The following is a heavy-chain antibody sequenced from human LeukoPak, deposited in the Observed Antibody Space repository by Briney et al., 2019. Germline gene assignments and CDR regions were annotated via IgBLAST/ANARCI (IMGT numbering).Heavy chain of an antibody. J-gene: IGHJ4*02. CDR2: IGSGDST. D-gene: IGHD6-13*01. CDR3: AKTRPLDSSSWSHGDY. Sequence: GGSLRLSCAASGFTFSSYAMSWVRQAPGKGLEWASAIGSGDSTYYGDSVKGRFTISRDNSKNTLYLQMNSLRAEDTAVYYCAKTRPLDSSSWSHGDYWGQGTLVTVSS. CDR1: GFTFSSYA. V-gene: IGHV3-23*01.